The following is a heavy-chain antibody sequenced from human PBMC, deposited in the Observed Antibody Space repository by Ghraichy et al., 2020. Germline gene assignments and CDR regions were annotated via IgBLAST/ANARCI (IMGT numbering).Heavy chain of an antibody. CDR3: ARAALGYYYGMDV. CDR2: IYHSGST. D-gene: IGHD7-27*01. Sequence: SETLSLTCAVSGGSISSGGYSWSWIRQPPGKGLEWIGYIYHSGSTYYNPSLKSRVTISVDRSKNQFSLKLSSVTAADTAVYYCARAALGYYYGMDVWGQGTTVTVSS. V-gene: IGHV4-30-2*01. CDR1: GGSISSGGYS. J-gene: IGHJ6*02.